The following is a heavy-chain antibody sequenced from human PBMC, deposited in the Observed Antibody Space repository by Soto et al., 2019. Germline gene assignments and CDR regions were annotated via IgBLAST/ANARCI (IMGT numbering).Heavy chain of an antibody. J-gene: IGHJ4*02. D-gene: IGHD3-10*01. CDR3: ARGRASGSYYLLDY. V-gene: IGHV1-8*01. Sequence: RASVKVSCKASGHTFTGYDINWVRQATGHGLEWMGWINPNSGNIGYAQKFQGRVTMTRDTAIRTAYMEVSRLRSDDTAVYYCARGRASGSYYLLDYWGQGTLVTVSS. CDR1: GHTFTGYD. CDR2: INPNSGNI.